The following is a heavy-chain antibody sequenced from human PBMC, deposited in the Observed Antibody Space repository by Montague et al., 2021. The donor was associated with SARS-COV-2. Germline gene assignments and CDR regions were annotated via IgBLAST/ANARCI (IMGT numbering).Heavy chain of an antibody. Sequence: SETLSLTCTVSNYSVSSGYYWGWIRQFPGKGLEWIGFKFHSGSTYYNPSPQSRVITSVDTSKNQVSLKLRSVSAADTAVYYCARGVVGPTVLFLEYWGQGILVAVSS. CDR1: NYSVSSGYY. D-gene: IGHD1-26*01. V-gene: IGHV4-38-2*02. CDR2: KFHSGST. CDR3: ARGVVGPTVLFLEY. J-gene: IGHJ4*02.